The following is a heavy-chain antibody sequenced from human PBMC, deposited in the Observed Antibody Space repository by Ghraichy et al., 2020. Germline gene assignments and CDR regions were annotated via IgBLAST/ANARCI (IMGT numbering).Heavy chain of an antibody. Sequence: GGSLRLSCAASGFTFSSYGMHWVRQAPGKGLEWVAVIWYDGSNKYYADSVKGRFTISRDNSKNTLYLQMNSLRVEDTAVYYCARATSSSGWYPLDYWGQGTLVTVSS. CDR3: ARATSSSGWYPLDY. CDR2: IWYDGSNK. V-gene: IGHV3-33*01. D-gene: IGHD6-19*01. J-gene: IGHJ4*02. CDR1: GFTFSSYG.